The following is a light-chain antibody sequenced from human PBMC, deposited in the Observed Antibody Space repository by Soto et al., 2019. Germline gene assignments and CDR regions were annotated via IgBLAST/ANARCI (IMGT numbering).Light chain of an antibody. Sequence: QSVLTQPASVTGSLGLLLTVSCTGTSSDIGGYNYVSWYQQHPGKAPKLIVYEVTNRLSGVSDRFSGSKSGNTASLTISGLQADDEGYYYCSSYTSRSTLYVFGTGTKVTVL. CDR2: EVT. V-gene: IGLV2-14*01. CDR3: SSYTSRSTLYV. CDR1: SSDIGGYNY. J-gene: IGLJ1*01.